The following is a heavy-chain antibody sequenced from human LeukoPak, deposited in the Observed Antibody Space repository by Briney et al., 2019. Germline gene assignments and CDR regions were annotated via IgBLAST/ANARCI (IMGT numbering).Heavy chain of an antibody. V-gene: IGHV3-30*18. Sequence: GGSLRLSCAASGFTFSSYGMHWVRQAPGKGLEWVAVISYDGSNKYYADSVKGRFTISRDNSKNTLYLQMNSLRAEDTVVYYCAKDRSITMVRGVMRDWGQGTLVTVSS. CDR3: AKDRSITMVRGVMRD. CDR1: GFTFSSYG. D-gene: IGHD3-10*01. J-gene: IGHJ4*02. CDR2: ISYDGSNK.